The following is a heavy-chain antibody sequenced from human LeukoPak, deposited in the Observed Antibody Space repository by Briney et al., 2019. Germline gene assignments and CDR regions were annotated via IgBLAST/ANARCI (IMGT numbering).Heavy chain of an antibody. Sequence: GESLKISCRGSGYRFTSYWIGWVRQTPGKGLEWLGTIYPGDSETRYSPSFQGQVTISADKLISTAYLQWSSLKASDTAMYYCASARAMYDSSGYYAYYFDSWGQGTLVTVSS. CDR2: IYPGDSET. J-gene: IGHJ4*02. V-gene: IGHV5-51*01. CDR1: GYRFTSYW. D-gene: IGHD3-22*01. CDR3: ASARAMYDSSGYYAYYFDS.